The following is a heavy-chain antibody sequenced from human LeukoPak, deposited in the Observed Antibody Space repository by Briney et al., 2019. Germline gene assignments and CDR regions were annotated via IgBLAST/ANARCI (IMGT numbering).Heavy chain of an antibody. V-gene: IGHV3-48*03. D-gene: IGHD5-12*01. CDR1: GFTFSSYE. J-gene: IGHJ4*02. CDR3: AKDLRRISGYDYFLIEGGLDFDY. CDR2: ISSSGSTI. Sequence: GGSLRLSCAASGFTFSSYEMNWVRQAPGKGLEWVSYISSSGSTIYYADSVKGRFTISRDNSKNTLYLQMNSLRAEDTAVYYCAKDLRRISGYDYFLIEGGLDFDYWGQGTLVTVSS.